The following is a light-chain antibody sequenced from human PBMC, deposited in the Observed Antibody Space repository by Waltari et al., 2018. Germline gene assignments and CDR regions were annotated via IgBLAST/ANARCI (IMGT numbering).Light chain of an antibody. CDR2: DVN. CDR3: ASYTTSATVV. CDR1: SRDVGAYNY. Sequence: QSALTQSASLSGSPGQSITLSCIGTSRDVGAYNYVSWYQQHPGQAPKLMIYDVNNRPSGVSDRFSGSKSGNTASLTISGLQTEDEADYHCASYTTSATVVFGGGTRLTVL. V-gene: IGLV2-14*03. J-gene: IGLJ3*02.